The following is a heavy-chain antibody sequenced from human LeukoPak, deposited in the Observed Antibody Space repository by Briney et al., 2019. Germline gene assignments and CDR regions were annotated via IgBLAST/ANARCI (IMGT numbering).Heavy chain of an antibody. D-gene: IGHD2-15*01. CDR3: AREGYCSGGSCYRYTIDAFDI. J-gene: IGHJ3*02. V-gene: IGHV3-23*01. Sequence: GGSLRLSCAASGFTFSSYAMSWVRQAPGKGLEWVSAISGSGGSTYYADSVKGRFTISRDNSKNTLYLQMNSLRAEDTAVYYCAREGYCSGGSCYRYTIDAFDIWGQGTMVTVSS. CDR2: ISGSGGST. CDR1: GFTFSSYA.